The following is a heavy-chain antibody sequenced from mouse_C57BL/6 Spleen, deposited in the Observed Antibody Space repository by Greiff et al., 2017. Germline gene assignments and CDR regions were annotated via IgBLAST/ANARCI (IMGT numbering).Heavy chain of an antibody. CDR1: GYAFTNYL. J-gene: IGHJ2*01. CDR2: INPGSGGT. CDR3: ARVTTVVAPFDY. D-gene: IGHD1-1*01. V-gene: IGHV1-54*01. Sequence: VKLMESGAELVRPGTSVKVSCKASGYAFTNYLIEWVKQRPGQGLEWIGVINPGSGGTNYNEKFKGKATLTADKSSSTAYMQLSSLTSEDSAVYFCARVTTVVAPFDYWGQGTTLTVSS.